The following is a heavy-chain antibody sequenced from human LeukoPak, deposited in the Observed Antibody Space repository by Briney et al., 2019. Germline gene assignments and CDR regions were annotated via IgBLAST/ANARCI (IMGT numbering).Heavy chain of an antibody. D-gene: IGHD3-10*01. J-gene: IGHJ4*02. V-gene: IGHV1-46*01. CDR3: ARAWLGSGSYSAH. CDR2: INPSGGST. CDR1: GYTVTSYY. Sequence: ASVKVSCKASGYTVTSYYMHWVRQAPGQGLEWMGIINPSGGSTGYAQKFQGRVTMTRDMSTSTVYMELSSLRSEDTAVYYCARAWLGSGSYSAHWGQGTLVTVSS.